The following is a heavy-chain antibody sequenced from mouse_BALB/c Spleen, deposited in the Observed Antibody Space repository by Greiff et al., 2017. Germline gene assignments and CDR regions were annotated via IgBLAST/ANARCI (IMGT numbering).Heavy chain of an antibody. CDR2: IDPANGNT. CDR3: ATHYYGNYVYYFDD. J-gene: IGHJ2*01. CDR1: GFNIKDTY. D-gene: IGHD2-1*01. V-gene: IGHV14-3*02. Sequence: VQLQQSGAELVKPGASVKLSCTASGFNIKDTYMHWVKQRPEQGLEWIGRIDPANGNTKYDPKFQGKATITADTSSNTAYLQLSSLTSEDTAVYYCATHYYGNYVYYFDDWGQGTTLTVSS.